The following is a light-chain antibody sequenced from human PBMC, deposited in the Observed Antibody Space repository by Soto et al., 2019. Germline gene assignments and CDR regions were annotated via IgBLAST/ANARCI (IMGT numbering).Light chain of an antibody. Sequence: IILTQSPGTLSLSPGERATLSCRASQSVSSRYIAWYQQKPGQAPRRLIYAASSRATGLPDRFSGSGAGTDFTLTISRLEPEDFAVYYCQQYDDSLTWTFGQGTKVEIK. CDR3: QQYDDSLTWT. CDR2: AAS. CDR1: QSVSSRY. V-gene: IGKV3-20*01. J-gene: IGKJ1*01.